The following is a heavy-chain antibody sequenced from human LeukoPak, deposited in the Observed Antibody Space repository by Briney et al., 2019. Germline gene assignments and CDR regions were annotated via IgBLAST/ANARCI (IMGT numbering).Heavy chain of an antibody. J-gene: IGHJ6*03. CDR1: GFTFSDYY. CDR2: IKQDGSEK. CDR3: ARDEDYYYYYMDV. Sequence: GGSLRLSCAASGFTFSDYYMSWIRQAPGKGLEWVANIKQDGSEKYYVDSVKGRFTISRDNAKNSLYLQMNSLRAEDTAVYYCARDEDYYYYYMDVWGKGTTVTISS. V-gene: IGHV3-7*01.